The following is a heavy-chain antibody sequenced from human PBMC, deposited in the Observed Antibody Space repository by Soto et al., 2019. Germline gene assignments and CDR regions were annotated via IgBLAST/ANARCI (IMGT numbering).Heavy chain of an antibody. CDR1: GGSISSYY. CDR2: IYYSGST. D-gene: IGHD3-9*01. CDR3: ATGQGYDILTGYYNPRIVFDY. Sequence: SETLSLTCTVSGGSISSYYWSWIRQPPGKGLEWIGYIYYSGSTNYNPSLKSRVTISVDTSKNQFSLKLSSVTAEDTAVYYCATGQGYDILTGYYNPRIVFDYWGQGTLVTVSS. J-gene: IGHJ4*02. V-gene: IGHV4-59*12.